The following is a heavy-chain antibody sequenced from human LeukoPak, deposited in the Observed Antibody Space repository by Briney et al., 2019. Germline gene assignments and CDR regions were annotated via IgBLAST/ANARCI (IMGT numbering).Heavy chain of an antibody. CDR3: AREFSRYFDWLSPNYLDY. V-gene: IGHV4-39*07. J-gene: IGHJ4*02. CDR1: GGSISSSSYY. CDR2: IYYSGST. D-gene: IGHD3-9*01. Sequence: SETLSLTCTVSGGSISSSSYYWGWIRQPLGKGLEWIGTIYYSGSTYYNPSLKSRVTISVDTSKNQFSLKLSSVTAADTAVYYCAREFSRYFDWLSPNYLDYWGQGTLVTVSS.